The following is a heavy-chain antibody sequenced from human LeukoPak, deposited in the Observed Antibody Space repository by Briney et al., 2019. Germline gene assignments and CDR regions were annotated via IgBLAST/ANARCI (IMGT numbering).Heavy chain of an antibody. CDR2: IKSKTDGGTT. Sequence: GGSLRLSCAASGFTFSNAWMSWVRQAPGKGLEWVGRIKSKTDGGTTDYAAPVKGRFTISRDDSKNTLYLQMNSLKTEDTAVYYCTTDRSVDFWSGYYHAKTYYFDYWGQGTLVTVSS. J-gene: IGHJ4*02. CDR3: TTDRSVDFWSGYYHAKTYYFDY. V-gene: IGHV3-15*01. CDR1: GFTFSNAW. D-gene: IGHD3-3*01.